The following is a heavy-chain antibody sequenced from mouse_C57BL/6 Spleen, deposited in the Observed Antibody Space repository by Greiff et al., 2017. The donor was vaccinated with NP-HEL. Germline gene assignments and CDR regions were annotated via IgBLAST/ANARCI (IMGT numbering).Heavy chain of an antibody. Sequence: EVKLMESGGGLVKPGGSLKLSCAASGFTFSSYAMSWVRQTPEKRLEWVATISDGGSYTYYPDNVKGRFTISRDNAKNNLYLQMSHLKSEDTAMYYCARDKLGRGFAYWGQGTLVTVSA. J-gene: IGHJ3*01. D-gene: IGHD4-1*01. V-gene: IGHV5-4*01. CDR1: GFTFSSYA. CDR3: ARDKLGRGFAY. CDR2: ISDGGSYT.